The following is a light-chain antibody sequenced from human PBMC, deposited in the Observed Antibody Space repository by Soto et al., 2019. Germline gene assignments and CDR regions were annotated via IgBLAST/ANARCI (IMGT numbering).Light chain of an antibody. V-gene: IGKV1-5*01. CDR2: DAS. CDR3: QQYHIWLPWT. Sequence: EIHVTLSPATLSASVGDRVTSTCRASQSISSWLAWYQQKPGQAPKLLIYDASSLESGVPATFTGSGSGTEFTLTISSLLSEDFAVYYCQQYHIWLPWTSGQGTKVDIK. J-gene: IGKJ1*01. CDR1: QSISSW.